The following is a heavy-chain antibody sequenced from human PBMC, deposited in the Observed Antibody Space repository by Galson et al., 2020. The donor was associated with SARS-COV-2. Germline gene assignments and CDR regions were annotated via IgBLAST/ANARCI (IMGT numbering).Heavy chain of an antibody. CDR1: GFSFRAHG. CDR3: ARDSGDGSTFGGAYFSDF. D-gene: IGHD3-3*01. J-gene: IGHJ4*02. CDR2: ISSDGYFK. Sequence: PGGSLRLSCAGYGFSFRAHGLHWVRQAPGKGLEWVAIISSDGYFKYYADSVRGRFTVSRDNSKNTVYLQMTGLRPEDAAVYYCARDSGDGSTFGGAYFSDFWGRGTLVTVSS. V-gene: IGHV3-30*03.